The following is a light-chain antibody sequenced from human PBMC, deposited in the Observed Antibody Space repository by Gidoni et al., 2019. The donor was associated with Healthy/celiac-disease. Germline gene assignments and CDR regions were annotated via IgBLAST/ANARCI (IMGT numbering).Light chain of an antibody. CDR2: QDS. Sequence: SYELTQPPSVSVSPGQTASITCSGDKLGDKYACWYQQKPGQSPVLVIYQDSKRPSGIPERFSGSNSGNTATLTISGTQAMDEADYYCQAWDRSPSFGTGTKVTVL. V-gene: IGLV3-1*01. CDR3: QAWDRSPS. J-gene: IGLJ1*01. CDR1: KLGDKY.